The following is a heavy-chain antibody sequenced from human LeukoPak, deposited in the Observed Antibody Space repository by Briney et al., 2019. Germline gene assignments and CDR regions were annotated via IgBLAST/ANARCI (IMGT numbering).Heavy chain of an antibody. V-gene: IGHV3-11*04. CDR3: AKDGPYYGSGAMYYFDF. Sequence: PGGSLRLSCAASGFTFSDYYMSWIRQAPGKGLEWVSYISSSGSTIYYADSVKGRFTISRDNSKNTLYVQMSSLRAEDTAVYYCAKDGPYYGSGAMYYFDFWGQGTPVTVSS. D-gene: IGHD3-10*01. J-gene: IGHJ4*02. CDR2: ISSSGSTI. CDR1: GFTFSDYY.